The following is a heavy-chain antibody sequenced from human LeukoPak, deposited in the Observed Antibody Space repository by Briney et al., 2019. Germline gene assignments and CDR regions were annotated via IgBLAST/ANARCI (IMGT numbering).Heavy chain of an antibody. V-gene: IGHV1-24*01. CDR3: ATVGGVAATRYYYYYMDV. D-gene: IGHD2-15*01. Sequence: ASVKVSCKVSGYTLTELSMHWVQQAPGKGLEWMGGFDPEDGETIYAQKFQGRVTMTEDTSTDTAYMELSSLRSEDTAVYYCATVGGVAATRYYYYYMDVWGKGTTVTVSS. CDR1: GYTLTELS. J-gene: IGHJ6*03. CDR2: FDPEDGET.